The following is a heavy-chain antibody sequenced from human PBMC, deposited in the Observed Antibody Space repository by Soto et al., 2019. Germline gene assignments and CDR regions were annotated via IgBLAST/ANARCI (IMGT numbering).Heavy chain of an antibody. CDR1: GYTFTSYA. D-gene: IGHD3-22*01. V-gene: IGHV1-3*01. CDR2: INAGNGNT. Sequence: GASVKVSCKASGYTFTSYAMHWVRQAPGQRLEWMGWINAGNGNTKYSQKFQGRVTITRDTSASTAYMELSSLRSEDTAVYYCARDPWSHYYDSSGLILADYWGQGTLVTVSS. CDR3: ARDPWSHYYDSSGLILADY. J-gene: IGHJ4*02.